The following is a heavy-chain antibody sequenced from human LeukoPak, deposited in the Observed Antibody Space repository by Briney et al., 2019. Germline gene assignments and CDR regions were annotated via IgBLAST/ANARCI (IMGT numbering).Heavy chain of an antibody. CDR1: VFTFSSYA. V-gene: IGHV3-23*01. CDR3: ASYTAVXGTRLPFDY. CDR2: ISGRGGST. Sequence: PGGSLRLSCAASVFTFSSYAMSWVRQAPVKGLEWVSAISGRGGSTYYADSVKGRFNISRDNSKNTLYLQMNSLKAEDKAVYYCASYTAVXGTRLPFDYWGQGTLVTVSS. D-gene: IGHD6-19*01. J-gene: IGHJ4*02.